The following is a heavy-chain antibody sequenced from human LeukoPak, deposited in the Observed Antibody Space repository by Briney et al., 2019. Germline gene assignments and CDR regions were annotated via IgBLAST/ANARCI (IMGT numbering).Heavy chain of an antibody. CDR1: GYSFTSYW. V-gene: IGHV5-51*01. CDR2: IYPGDSDT. Sequence: GESLKISCKGSGYSFTSYWIGWVRQMPGKGLEWMGIIYPGDSDTRYSPSFQGQVTISADKSISTAYLQWSSLKASDTAMYYCAMPDPRDSSGYYTPARDYAFDIWGQGTMVTVSS. CDR3: AMPDPRDSSGYYTPARDYAFDI. J-gene: IGHJ3*02. D-gene: IGHD3-22*01.